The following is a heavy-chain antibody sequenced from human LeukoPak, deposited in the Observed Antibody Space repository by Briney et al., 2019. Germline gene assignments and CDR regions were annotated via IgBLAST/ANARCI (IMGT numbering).Heavy chain of an antibody. CDR1: GGSISSGPYY. J-gene: IGHJ4*02. CDR3: ARRDDSSGYHKVFDY. CDR2: IYYGENT. D-gene: IGHD3-22*01. V-gene: IGHV4-39*01. Sequence: SETLSLTCTVSGGSISSGPYYWGWIRQPPGKGLEWIGNIYYGENTYYNPSLKSRVTISIDTSKNQFYLKLSSLTAADTAVYYCARRDDSSGYHKVFDYWGPGTLVTVSS.